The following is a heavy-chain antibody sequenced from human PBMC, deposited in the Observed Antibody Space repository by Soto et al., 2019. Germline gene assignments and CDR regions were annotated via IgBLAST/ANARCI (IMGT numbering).Heavy chain of an antibody. CDR3: AKGGATILDPFAL. CDR1: EFTFSSYA. J-gene: IGHJ4*02. Sequence: EVQLLESGGGLARPGGSLRLACAASEFTFSSYAMSWVRQAPGKGLEWVATVTSSGGSTDYADSVQGRYSIGRDNSRNPLYLEMNSLRAGDTAVYYRAKGGATILDPFALWGQGTLVTVSS. V-gene: IGHV3-23*01. CDR2: VTSSGGST. D-gene: IGHD5-12*01.